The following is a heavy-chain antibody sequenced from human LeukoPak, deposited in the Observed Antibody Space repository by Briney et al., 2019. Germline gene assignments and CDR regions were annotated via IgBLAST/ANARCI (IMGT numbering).Heavy chain of an antibody. J-gene: IGHJ6*02. V-gene: IGHV3-23*01. Sequence: GGSLRLSCAASGFTFSSYTMSWVRQAPGKGLEWVSAISGSGGSTYYADSVKGRFTISRDNSKNTLYLQMNSLRAEDTAVYYCAKVPAGFWSGYSEDDYGMDVWGQGTTVTVSS. CDR1: GFTFSSYT. CDR2: ISGSGGST. D-gene: IGHD3-3*01. CDR3: AKVPAGFWSGYSEDDYGMDV.